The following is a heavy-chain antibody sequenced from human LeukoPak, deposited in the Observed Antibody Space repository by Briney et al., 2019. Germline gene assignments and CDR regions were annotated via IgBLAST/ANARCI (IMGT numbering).Heavy chain of an antibody. D-gene: IGHD2-21*02. CDR2: IKSKTDGGTT. Sequence: GGSLRLSCAASGFTFSNAWMSWVRQAPGKGLEWVGRIKSKTDGGTTDYAAPVKGRFTISRDDSKNTLYLQMNSLKTEDTAVYYCTTACGGDCWEGDYWGQGTLVTVSS. CDR1: GFTFSNAW. CDR3: TTACGGDCWEGDY. V-gene: IGHV3-15*01. J-gene: IGHJ4*02.